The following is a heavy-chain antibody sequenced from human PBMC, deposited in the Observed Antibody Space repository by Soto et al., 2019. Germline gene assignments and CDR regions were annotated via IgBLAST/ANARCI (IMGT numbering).Heavy chain of an antibody. J-gene: IGHJ4*02. CDR1: GGTFSSYA. D-gene: IGHD3-16*01. CDR2: IIPILGTA. CDR3: VGAGLGYYFDY. V-gene: IGHV1-69*13. Sequence: SVKVSCKASGGTFSSYAISWVRQAPGQGLEWMGGIIPILGTANYAQKFQGRVTITADESMSTAYMELSSLRSEDTAVYYCVGAGLGYYFDYWGQGTLVTVSS.